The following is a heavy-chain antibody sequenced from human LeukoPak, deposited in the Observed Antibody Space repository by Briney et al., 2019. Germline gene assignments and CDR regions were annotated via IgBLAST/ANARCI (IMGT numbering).Heavy chain of an antibody. J-gene: IGHJ4*02. Sequence: SETLSLTCAVYGGSLSAYYWTWIRQPPGKGLEWIGEINHGGSTNYNPSLKSRVTISVDTSKNQFSLKLSSVTAADTAVYYCARHRSSIAAAGRGFFDYWGQGTLVTVSS. CDR1: GGSLSAYY. CDR3: ARHRSSIAAAGRGFFDY. D-gene: IGHD6-13*01. CDR2: INHGGST. V-gene: IGHV4-34*01.